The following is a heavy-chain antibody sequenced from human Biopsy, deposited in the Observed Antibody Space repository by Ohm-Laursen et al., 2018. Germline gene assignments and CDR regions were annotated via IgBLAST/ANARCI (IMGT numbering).Heavy chain of an antibody. D-gene: IGHD3-22*01. Sequence: GASVKVSCNASGYTFTSYHVHWARQAPGQGLEWMGWINAKTGDTNYAQKFQGRVTMTRDASISTAYVDLSSLRSDDTAVYYCTRGGYYYDSLAYYYWFDPWGQGTLVTVSS. V-gene: IGHV1-2*02. CDR1: GYTFTSYH. CDR2: INAKTGDT. CDR3: TRGGYYYDSLAYYYWFDP. J-gene: IGHJ5*02.